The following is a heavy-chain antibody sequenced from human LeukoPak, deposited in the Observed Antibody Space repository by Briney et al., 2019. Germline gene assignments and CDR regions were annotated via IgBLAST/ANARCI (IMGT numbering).Heavy chain of an antibody. V-gene: IGHV3-21*01. CDR2: ISSSSSYI. J-gene: IGHJ6*03. D-gene: IGHD4-23*01. CDR1: GFTFSSYS. CDR3: ARDGHDYGGNYVGWEYYYYYMDV. Sequence: GGSLRLSCAASGFTFSSYSMNWVRQAPGKGLEWVSSISSSSSYIYYADSVKGRFTISRDNAKNSLYLQMNSLRAEDTAVYYCARDGHDYGGNYVGWEYYYYYMDVWGKGTTVTVSS.